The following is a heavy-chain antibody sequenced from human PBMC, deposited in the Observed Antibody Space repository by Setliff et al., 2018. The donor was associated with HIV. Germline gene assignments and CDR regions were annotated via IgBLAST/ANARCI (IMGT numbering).Heavy chain of an antibody. CDR2: INPNSGGT. J-gene: IGHJ4*02. D-gene: IGHD3-22*01. V-gene: IGHV1-2*02. CDR1: GYTLTGYY. Sequence: ASVKVSCKASGYTLTGYYIHWVRQAPGQGLEWMGWINPNSGGTNYAQKFQGRVTMTRDTPISTAYMELSRLRSDDTAVYYCARDFLAEYYYDSSASDYWGQGTLVTVSS. CDR3: ARDFLAEYYYDSSASDY.